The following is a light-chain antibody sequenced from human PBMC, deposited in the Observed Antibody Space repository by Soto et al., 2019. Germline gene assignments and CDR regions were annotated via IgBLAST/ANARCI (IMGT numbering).Light chain of an antibody. CDR2: GSS. Sequence: EFVLTQSPGTLSLSPGERATLSCRASQSVSNNYLAWYQQKPGQAPRLLIFGSSDRATGIPDRFSGSGSGTDFPLTISRLEPEDFAVYYCQQYGNSPPYTFGQGTKLEIK. V-gene: IGKV3-20*01. J-gene: IGKJ2*01. CDR1: QSVSNNY. CDR3: QQYGNSPPYT.